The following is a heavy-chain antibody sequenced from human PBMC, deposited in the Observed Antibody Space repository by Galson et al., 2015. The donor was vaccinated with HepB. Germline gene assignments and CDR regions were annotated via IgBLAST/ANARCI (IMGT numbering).Heavy chain of an antibody. CDR3: ARVGFPPGAVDI. D-gene: IGHD3-10*01. Sequence: SLRLSCAASGFTVNSNYMSWVRLTPGRGLEWVSAIEGTGRTDYADSVEGRFTISRDNAKNTLYLQMDSLRAEDTAVYYCARVGFPPGAVDIWGQGTMVTVSS. J-gene: IGHJ3*02. V-gene: IGHV3-53*01. CDR1: GFTVNSNY. CDR2: IEGTGRT.